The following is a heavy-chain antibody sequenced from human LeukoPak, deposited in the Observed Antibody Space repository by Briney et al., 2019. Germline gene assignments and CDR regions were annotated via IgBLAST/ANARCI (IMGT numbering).Heavy chain of an antibody. CDR1: GFPFGSYV. Sequence: GGSLRLSWDAAGFPFGSYVMSWVRQAPGKGVEWITYINHNAEMIFYPDFVKGRFSISRDNAKNSLYLQMNALRYEDTAIYYCAREHDWAFDLWGQGTLVTVSS. CDR3: AREHDWAFDL. CDR2: INHNAEMI. V-gene: IGHV3-48*02. J-gene: IGHJ4*02. D-gene: IGHD3-9*01.